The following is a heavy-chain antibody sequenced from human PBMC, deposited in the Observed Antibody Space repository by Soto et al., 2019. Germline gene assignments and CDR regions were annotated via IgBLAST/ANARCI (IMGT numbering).Heavy chain of an antibody. J-gene: IGHJ6*02. V-gene: IGHV1-24*01. CDR2: FDPEDGET. CDR1: GYTLTELS. Sequence: QVQLVQSGAEVKKPGASVKVSCKVSGYTLTELSMHWVRQAPGKGLEWMGGFDPEDGETIYAQKFQSRVNMTEDTATDTAYMELSSLRSEDTAVYYCATDLFVVPAAIFTAYSGMDVWGQGTTVTVSS. CDR3: ATDLFVVPAAIFTAYSGMDV. D-gene: IGHD2-2*02.